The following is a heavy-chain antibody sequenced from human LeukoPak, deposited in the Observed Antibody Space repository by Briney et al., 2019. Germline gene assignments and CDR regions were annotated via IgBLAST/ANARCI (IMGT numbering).Heavy chain of an antibody. J-gene: IGHJ3*02. CDR1: GYSISSGYY. Sequence: SETLSLTCTVSGYSISSGYYWGWIRQPPGKGLEWIGSIYHSGSTYYNPSLKSRVTISVDTSKNQFSLKLSSVTAANTAVYYCARDGYYDSSGYSLSGAFDIWGQGTMVTVSS. V-gene: IGHV4-38-2*02. D-gene: IGHD3-22*01. CDR2: IYHSGST. CDR3: ARDGYYDSSGYSLSGAFDI.